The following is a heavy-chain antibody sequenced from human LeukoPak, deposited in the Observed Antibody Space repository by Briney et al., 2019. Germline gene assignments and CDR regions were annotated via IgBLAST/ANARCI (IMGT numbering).Heavy chain of an antibody. CDR3: ARRTTIVVVISAPFDY. CDR1: GFTFSNFW. V-gene: IGHV3-7*01. Sequence: PGGSLRLSCAASGFTFSNFWTSWVRQAPGKRLEWVANIKQDGSETYYVDSVKGRFTISRDNAKNSLYLQMNSLRAEDTAVYYCARRTTIVVVISAPFDYWGQGTLVTVSS. J-gene: IGHJ4*02. CDR2: IKQDGSET. D-gene: IGHD3-22*01.